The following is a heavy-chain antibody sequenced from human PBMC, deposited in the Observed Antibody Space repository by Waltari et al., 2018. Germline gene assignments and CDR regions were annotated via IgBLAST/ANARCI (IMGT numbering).Heavy chain of an antibody. CDR3: ARASGTIFGIHYYYYYYMDV. CDR2: IYYSGST. CDR1: GGSISSYY. J-gene: IGHJ6*03. V-gene: IGHV4-59*01. Sequence: QVQLQESGPGLVKPSETLSLTCTVSGGSISSYYWSWIRQPPGKGLEWIGYIYYSGSTNYNPALKSRVTISVDTSKNQFSLKLSSVTAADTAVYYCARASGTIFGIHYYYYYYMDVWGKGTTVTVSS. D-gene: IGHD3-3*01.